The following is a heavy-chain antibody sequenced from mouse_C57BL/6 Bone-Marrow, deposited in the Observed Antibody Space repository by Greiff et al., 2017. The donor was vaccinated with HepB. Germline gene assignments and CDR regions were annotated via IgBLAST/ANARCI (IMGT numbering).Heavy chain of an antibody. CDR3: AALWPGGAMDY. V-gene: IGHV1-52*01. J-gene: IGHJ4*01. CDR2: IDPSDSET. Sequence: QVQLKQPGAELVRPGSSVKLSCKASGYTFTSYWMHWVKQRPIQGLEWIGNIDPSDSETHYNQKFKDKATLTVDKSSSTAYMQLSSLTSEDSAVYYCAALWPGGAMDYWGQGTSVTVSS. CDR1: GYTFTSYW. D-gene: IGHD1-1*02.